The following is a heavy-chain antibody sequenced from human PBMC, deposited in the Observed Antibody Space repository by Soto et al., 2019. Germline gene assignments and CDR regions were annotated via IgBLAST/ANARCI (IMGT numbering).Heavy chain of an antibody. CDR1: GFTFSASA. J-gene: IGHJ4*02. D-gene: IGHD3-22*01. V-gene: IGHV3-23*01. CDR3: AKSDTTGYIHFLAN. Sequence: EVQLLASGGGLVQPGGSLRLSCVDSGFTFSASAMAWVRQAPGKGLEWVSGIRGSGDTMGYADSVKGRFTISRDNSKNTLFLQMNSLRVEDTALYYCAKSDTTGYIHFLANWGRGPLVTVSS. CDR2: IRGSGDTM.